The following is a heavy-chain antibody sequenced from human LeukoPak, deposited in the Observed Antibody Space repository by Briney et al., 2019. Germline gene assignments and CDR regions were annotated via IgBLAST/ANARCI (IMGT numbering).Heavy chain of an antibody. V-gene: IGHV3-53*01. J-gene: IGHJ3*02. CDR3: ARHGGVVRGEGNDAFDI. D-gene: IGHD3-10*01. Sequence: TGGSLRLSCAASGFTVSSNYMSWVRQAPGKGLEWVSVIYSGGSTYYADSVKGRFTISRDNSKNTLYLQMNSLRAEDTAVYYCARHGGVVRGEGNDAFDIWGQGTMVTVSS. CDR1: GFTVSSNY. CDR2: IYSGGST.